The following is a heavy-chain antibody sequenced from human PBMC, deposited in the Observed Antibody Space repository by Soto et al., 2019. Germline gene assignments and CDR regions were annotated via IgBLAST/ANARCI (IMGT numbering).Heavy chain of an antibody. Sequence: GGSLRLSCAASGFTFSSYAMSWVRQAPGKGLEWVSAISGSGGSTYYADSVKGRFTISRDNSKNTLYLQMNSLRAEDTAVYYCAKSLPFVVVPAALAPPFDYWGQGTLVTVSS. CDR1: GFTFSSYA. D-gene: IGHD2-2*01. CDR3: AKSLPFVVVPAALAPPFDY. J-gene: IGHJ4*02. V-gene: IGHV3-23*01. CDR2: ISGSGGST.